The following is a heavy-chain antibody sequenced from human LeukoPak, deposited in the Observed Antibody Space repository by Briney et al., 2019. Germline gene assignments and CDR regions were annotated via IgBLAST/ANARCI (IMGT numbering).Heavy chain of an antibody. J-gene: IGHJ3*02. CDR3: AREGGITIFGVVIGAFDI. CDR1: GGSISSYY. V-gene: IGHV4-59*01. CDR2: IYYSGST. D-gene: IGHD3-3*01. Sequence: KTSETLSLTCTVSGGSISSYYWSWIRQPPGKGLEWIGYIYYSGSTNYNPSLKSRVTISVDTSKNQFSLKLSSVTAADTAVYYCAREGGITIFGVVIGAFDIWGQGTMVTVSS.